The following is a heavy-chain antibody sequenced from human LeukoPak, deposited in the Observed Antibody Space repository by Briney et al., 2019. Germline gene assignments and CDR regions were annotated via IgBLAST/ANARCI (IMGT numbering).Heavy chain of an antibody. Sequence: ASVKVSCKASGYTFTSYDINWVRQATGQGLEWMGRMNPNSGNTGYAQKFQGRVTMTRNTSISTAYMELSSLRSEDTAVYYCARGSVFRSMVRGVIIDTNINFDYWGQGTLVTVSS. J-gene: IGHJ4*02. CDR3: ARGSVFRSMVRGVIIDTNINFDY. CDR2: MNPNSGNT. D-gene: IGHD3-10*01. V-gene: IGHV1-8*01. CDR1: GYTFTSYD.